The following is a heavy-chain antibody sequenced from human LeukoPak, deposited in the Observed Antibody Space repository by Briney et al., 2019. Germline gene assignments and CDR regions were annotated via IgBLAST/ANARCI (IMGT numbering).Heavy chain of an antibody. CDR3: AQDTCSGGSCYLDY. J-gene: IGHJ4*02. D-gene: IGHD2-15*01. CDR1: GFTFDDYA. V-gene: IGHV3-9*01. Sequence: GGSLRLSCAASGFTFDDYAMHWVRQAPGKGLEWVSGISWNSGSIGYADSVKGRFTISRDNAKNSLYLQMNSLRAEDTALYYCAQDTCSGGSCYLDYWGQGTLVTVSS. CDR2: ISWNSGSI.